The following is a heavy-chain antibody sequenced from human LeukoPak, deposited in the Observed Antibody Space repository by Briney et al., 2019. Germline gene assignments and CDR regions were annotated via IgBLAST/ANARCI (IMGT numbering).Heavy chain of an antibody. CDR2: IVVGSGNT. Sequence: SVKVSCKASGFTFTSSAVQWVRQARGQRLEWIGWIVVGSGNTNYAQKFQEGVTITRDMSTSTAYMELSSLRSEDTAVYYCAAATRFGELTYFDYWGQGTLVTVSS. V-gene: IGHV1-58*01. J-gene: IGHJ4*02. CDR3: AAATRFGELTYFDY. D-gene: IGHD3-10*01. CDR1: GFTFTSSA.